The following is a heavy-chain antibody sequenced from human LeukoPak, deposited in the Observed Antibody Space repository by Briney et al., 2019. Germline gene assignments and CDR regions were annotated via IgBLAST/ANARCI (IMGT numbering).Heavy chain of an antibody. J-gene: IGHJ5*02. Sequence: ASVKVSCKTSGYPFTTWEINWVRQAAGQGLEWMGWVHPNGGNTAYAQKFQGRVTMTRDTSISTAYMELSGLASDDTAVYFCARGPRNDPWGQGTLVTVSS. V-gene: IGHV1-8*01. CDR2: VHPNGGNT. CDR3: ARGPRNDP. D-gene: IGHD1-14*01. CDR1: GYPFTTWE.